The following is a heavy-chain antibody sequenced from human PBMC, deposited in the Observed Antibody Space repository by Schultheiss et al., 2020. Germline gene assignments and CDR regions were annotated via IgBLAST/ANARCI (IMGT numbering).Heavy chain of an antibody. CDR1: GFTFSSYA. V-gene: IGHV3-30-3*01. J-gene: IGHJ4*02. CDR3: AKDRQILAYCGGDCYPGDY. CDR2: ISYDGSNK. Sequence: WGSLRLSCAASGFTFSSYAMHWVRQAPGKGLEWVAVISYDGSNKYYADSVKGRFTISRDNSKNTLYLQMNSLRAEDTAVYYCAKDRQILAYCGGDCYPGDYWGQGTLVTVSS. D-gene: IGHD2-21*02.